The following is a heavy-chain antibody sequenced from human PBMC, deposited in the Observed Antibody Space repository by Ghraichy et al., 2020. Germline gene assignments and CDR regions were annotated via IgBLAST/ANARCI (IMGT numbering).Heavy chain of an antibody. CDR2: ISSSSSYI. Sequence: GGSLRLSCAASGFTFSSYSMNWVRQAPGKGLEWVSSISSSSSYIYYADSVKGRFTISRDNAKNSLYLQMNSLRAEDTAVYYCAREGLLWFGELFGPNDYWGQGTLVTVSS. J-gene: IGHJ4*02. V-gene: IGHV3-21*01. CDR3: AREGLLWFGELFGPNDY. CDR1: GFTFSSYS. D-gene: IGHD3-10*01.